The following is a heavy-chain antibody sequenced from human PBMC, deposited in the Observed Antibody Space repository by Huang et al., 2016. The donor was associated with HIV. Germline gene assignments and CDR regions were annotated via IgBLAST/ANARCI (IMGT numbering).Heavy chain of an antibody. J-gene: IGHJ2*01. Sequence: QMHLQESGPRLVKPSETLSLTCTISGSFIGNYYWTWIRQAPGKALEYVACVHYTGSNLYNPSLRGRLSISLDTSKNQFSLRLTSVTAADTAVYYCTREPWGGYARWYFDHWGRGTLVTVSS. D-gene: IGHD2-21*01. CDR3: TREPWGGYARWYFDH. V-gene: IGHV4-59*12. CDR1: GSFIGNYY. CDR2: VHYTGSN.